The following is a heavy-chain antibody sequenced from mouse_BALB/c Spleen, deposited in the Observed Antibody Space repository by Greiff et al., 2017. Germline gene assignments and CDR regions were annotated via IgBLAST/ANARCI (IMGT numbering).Heavy chain of an antibody. CDR2: ISSGGST. Sequence: DVQLVESGGGLVKPGGSLKLSCAASGFTFSSYAMSWVRQTPEKRLEWVASISSGGSTYYPDSVKGRFTISRDNARNILYLQMSSLRSEDTAMYYCARGLTTVVDYWGQGTTLTVSS. CDR1: GFTFSSYA. J-gene: IGHJ2*01. CDR3: ARGLTTVVDY. D-gene: IGHD1-1*01. V-gene: IGHV5-6-5*01.